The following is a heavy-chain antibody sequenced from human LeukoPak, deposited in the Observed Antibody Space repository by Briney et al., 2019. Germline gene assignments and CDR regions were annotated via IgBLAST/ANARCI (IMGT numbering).Heavy chain of an antibody. D-gene: IGHD6-19*01. J-gene: IGHJ4*02. CDR2: INPNSGGT. CDR1: GYTFNGHY. Sequence: ASVKVSCKASGYTFNGHYMHWVRQAPGQGLEWMGWINPNSGGTNYAQKFQGRVTMTRDTSISTAYMELSSLRSEDTAVYYCATVRSSGCYFDYWGQGTLVTVSS. CDR3: ATVRSSGCYFDY. V-gene: IGHV1-2*02.